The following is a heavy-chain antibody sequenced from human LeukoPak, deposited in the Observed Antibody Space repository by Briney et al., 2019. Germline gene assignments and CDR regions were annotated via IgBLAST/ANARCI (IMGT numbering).Heavy chain of an antibody. CDR3: VRDPLALYYFDY. CDR1: GYTFTGYY. Sequence: ASVKVSCKASGYTFTGYYMHWVRQAPGQGLEWMGWINPNSGGTNYAQKFQGRVTMTRDTSISTAYMELSRLRSDDTAVYYCVRDPLALYYFDYWGQGTLVTVSS. CDR2: INPNSGGT. V-gene: IGHV1-2*02. J-gene: IGHJ4*02.